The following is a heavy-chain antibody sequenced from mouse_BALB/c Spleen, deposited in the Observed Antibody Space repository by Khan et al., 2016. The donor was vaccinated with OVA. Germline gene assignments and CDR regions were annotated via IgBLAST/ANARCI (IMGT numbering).Heavy chain of an antibody. D-gene: IGHD1-2*01. CDR3: ARETHYYRGYFDV. CDR2: FFPGNGNT. CDR1: GYTFTFYD. J-gene: IGHJ1*01. V-gene: IGHV1S56*01. Sequence: QIQLVQSGTELVKPGASVKLSCKASGYTFTFYDINWVRQRPAQGLEWIGWFFPGNGNTNYNEQFTGKATLTTDKSSSTAYMQLSWLTSEDSAGYVCARETHYYRGYFDVWGAGTTVTVSS.